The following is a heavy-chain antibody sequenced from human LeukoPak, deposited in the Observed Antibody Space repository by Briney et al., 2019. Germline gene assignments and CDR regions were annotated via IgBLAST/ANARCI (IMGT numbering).Heavy chain of an antibody. CDR1: GGTFSSYA. V-gene: IGHV1-69*01. CDR3: ARGLELLSTYYFDY. Sequence: KISCKASGGTFSSYAISWVRQAPGQGLEWMGGIIPIFGTANYAQKFQGRVTITADESTSTAYMELSSLRSEDTAVYYCARGLELLSTYYFDYWGQGTLVTVSS. J-gene: IGHJ4*02. CDR2: IIPIFGTA. D-gene: IGHD1-26*01.